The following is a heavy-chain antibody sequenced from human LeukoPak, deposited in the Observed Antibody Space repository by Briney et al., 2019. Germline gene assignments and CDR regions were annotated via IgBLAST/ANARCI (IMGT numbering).Heavy chain of an antibody. D-gene: IGHD1-26*01. CDR2: IYLSGDT. J-gene: IGHJ4*02. CDR3: ASMLGSGSGSYLFDF. Sequence: PSETLSLTCAVSGDSISNSHWWRWVRQPPGQGLEWIGVIYLSGDTDYNPSLNSRVTISLDTSKNQFSLKLNSVTAADTAVYYCASMLGSGSGSYLFDFWGQGTLVTVSP. V-gene: IGHV4-4*02. CDR1: GDSISNSHW.